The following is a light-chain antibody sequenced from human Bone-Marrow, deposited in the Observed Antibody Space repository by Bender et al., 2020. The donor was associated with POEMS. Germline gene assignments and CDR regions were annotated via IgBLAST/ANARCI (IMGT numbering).Light chain of an antibody. CDR1: SSNIGNHG. J-gene: IGLJ1*01. CDR2: YDD. V-gene: IGLV1-36*01. CDR3: VGWDGSLSAYV. Sequence: QSVVTQPPSLSEAPRQRVTISCSGSSSNIGNHGVNWYQQLPGEAPKLLIYYDDLLTPGVSDRFSASKSGTSASLAISELQSEDEADYYCVGWDGSLSAYVFGTGTLVTVL.